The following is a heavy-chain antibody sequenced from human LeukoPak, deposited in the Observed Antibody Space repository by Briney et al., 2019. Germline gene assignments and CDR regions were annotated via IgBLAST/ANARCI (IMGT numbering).Heavy chain of an antibody. V-gene: IGHV3-23*01. J-gene: IGHJ4*02. Sequence: GGSLRLSCAAAGFTFSNYAMSWVRQAPGKGLEWVSSVSSGGGNTDYADSVKGRFTISRDNPRDTLYLQMNSLRVEDTAVYFCASSRTQGRVQHDYWGQGTLVTVSS. CDR1: GFTFSNYA. CDR2: VSSGGGNT. CDR3: ASSRTQGRVQHDY. D-gene: IGHD6-13*01.